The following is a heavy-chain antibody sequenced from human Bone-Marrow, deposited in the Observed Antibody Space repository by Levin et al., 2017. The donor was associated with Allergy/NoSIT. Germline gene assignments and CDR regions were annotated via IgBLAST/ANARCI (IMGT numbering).Heavy chain of an antibody. V-gene: IGHV1-24*01. CDR3: ATYVLRYFDWSRGNAFDI. CDR1: GYTLTELS. Sequence: ASVKVSCKVSGYTLTELSMHWVRQAPGKGLEWMGGFDPEDGETIYAQKFQGRVTMTEDTSTDTAYMELSSLRSEDTAVYYCATYVLRYFDWSRGNAFDIWGQGTMVTVSS. CDR2: FDPEDGET. D-gene: IGHD3-9*01. J-gene: IGHJ3*02.